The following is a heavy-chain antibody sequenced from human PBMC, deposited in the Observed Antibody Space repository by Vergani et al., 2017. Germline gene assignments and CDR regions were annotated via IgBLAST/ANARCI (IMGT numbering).Heavy chain of an antibody. Sequence: QVQLVQSGAEVKKPGASVKVSCKASGYTFTSYYMHWVRQAPGQGLEWMGIINPSGGSTSYAQKFQGRVTMTRDTSTSTVYMELSRLRSDDTAVYYCARAPRSRIAAAVNFDYWGQGTQVTVSS. CDR3: ARAPRSRIAAAVNFDY. V-gene: IGHV1-46*01. J-gene: IGHJ4*02. CDR1: GYTFTSYY. CDR2: INPSGGST. D-gene: IGHD6-13*01.